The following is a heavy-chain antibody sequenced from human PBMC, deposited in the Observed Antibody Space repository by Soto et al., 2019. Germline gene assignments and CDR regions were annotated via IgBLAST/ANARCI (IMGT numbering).Heavy chain of an antibody. D-gene: IGHD3-3*01. J-gene: IGHJ4*02. V-gene: IGHV4-38-2*01. CDR1: GYSISNSYY. CDR3: ARVSDFWSGYRHFDY. CDR2: IFHSGNT. Sequence: SETLSLTCAVSGYSISNSYYWGWIRQPPGKGLEWVGSIFHSGNTYYNPSLKSRVTILVDTSKNHFSLKLSSVTAADTAVYYCARVSDFWSGYRHFDYWGQGTLVTVSS.